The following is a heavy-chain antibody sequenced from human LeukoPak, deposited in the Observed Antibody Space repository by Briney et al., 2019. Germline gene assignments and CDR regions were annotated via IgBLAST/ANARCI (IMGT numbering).Heavy chain of an antibody. V-gene: IGHV3-23*01. CDR2: ISGCGGST. Sequence: GGSLRLSCAASGFTFSSYAMSWVRQAPGKGLEWVSAISGCGGSTYYADSVKGRFTISRDNSRNTLYLQMNSLRAEDTAVYYCAKRRVHYYDSSGYYFDYWGQGTLVTVSS. CDR3: AKRRVHYYDSSGYYFDY. J-gene: IGHJ4*02. CDR1: GFTFSSYA. D-gene: IGHD3-22*01.